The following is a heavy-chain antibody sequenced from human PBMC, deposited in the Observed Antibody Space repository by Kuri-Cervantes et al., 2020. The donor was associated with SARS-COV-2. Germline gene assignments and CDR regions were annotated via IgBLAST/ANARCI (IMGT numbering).Heavy chain of an antibody. CDR1: GGSISSYY. J-gene: IGHJ5*02. V-gene: IGHV4-59*01. Sequence: SETLSLTCTVSGGSISSYYWSWIRQPPGKGLEYIGHVHYSGSTSYNPSLKSRVTISVDTSKNEFSLRLSSVTAADTAVYYCARGRSSTSGDWFDPWGQGTLVTVYS. CDR3: ARGRSSTSGDWFDP. CDR2: VHYSGST. D-gene: IGHD2-2*01.